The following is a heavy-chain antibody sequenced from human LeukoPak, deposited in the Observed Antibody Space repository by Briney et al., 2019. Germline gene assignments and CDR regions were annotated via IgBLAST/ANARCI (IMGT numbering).Heavy chain of an antibody. V-gene: IGHV4-59*01. CDR2: IYYSGST. CDR3: AREARYYYGSSGSSLFDY. Sequence: SETLSLTCTVSGGSISSYYWSWIRQPPGKGLEWIGYIYYSGSTNYNPSLKSRVTISVDTSKNQFSLKLSSVTAADTAVYYCAREARYYYGSSGSSLFDYWGQGTLVTVSS. D-gene: IGHD3-22*01. J-gene: IGHJ4*02. CDR1: GGSISSYY.